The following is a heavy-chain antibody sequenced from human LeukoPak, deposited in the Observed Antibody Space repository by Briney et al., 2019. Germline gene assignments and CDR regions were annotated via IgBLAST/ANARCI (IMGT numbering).Heavy chain of an antibody. J-gene: IGHJ4*02. CDR3: VRGLYGLGWDY. V-gene: IGHV3-48*03. D-gene: IGHD3-10*01. Sequence: GGSLRLSCAASGFTFSSYEMNWVRQAPGKGLEWVSYISSSGSAKFYAGSVKGRFTISRDNAKNTLYLRMTSLRVEDTALYYYVRGLYGLGWDYWGPGTLVTVSS. CDR2: ISSSGSAK. CDR1: GFTFSSYE.